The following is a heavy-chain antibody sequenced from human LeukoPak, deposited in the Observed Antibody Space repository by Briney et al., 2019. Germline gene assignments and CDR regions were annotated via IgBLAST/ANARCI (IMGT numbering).Heavy chain of an antibody. CDR2: IYYSGGT. V-gene: IGHV4-39*01. D-gene: IGHD3-22*01. Sequence: SEILSLTCTVSGDSISNMNYYWAWIRQPPGKGLEWIGTIYYSGGTYYNPSLKSRVTISVDTSKNQFSLNLSSVTAADTAVYYCARGKRISITMIVYGMDVWGQGTTVTVSS. CDR3: ARGKRISITMIVYGMDV. J-gene: IGHJ6*02. CDR1: GDSISNMNYY.